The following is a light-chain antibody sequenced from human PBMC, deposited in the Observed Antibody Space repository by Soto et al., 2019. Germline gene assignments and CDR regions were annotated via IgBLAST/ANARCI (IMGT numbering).Light chain of an antibody. CDR1: QSVSSK. CDR3: QQYNGWPWT. Sequence: EIVMTQSPATLSVSPGERATLSCRASQSVSSKLAWYQQKRGQAPRLLIYGASTRATGVPARFSGSGSETDFTLTISSLQSEDFAVYYCQQYNGWPWTFGQGTKVEIK. V-gene: IGKV3D-15*01. CDR2: GAS. J-gene: IGKJ1*01.